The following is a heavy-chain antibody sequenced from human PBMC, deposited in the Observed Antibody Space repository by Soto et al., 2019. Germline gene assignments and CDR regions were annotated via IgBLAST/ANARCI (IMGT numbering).Heavy chain of an antibody. CDR2: IYHTGST. Sequence: PSETLSLTCTVSGDSVSSATYCWSWIRQPPGKALEWIAYIYHTGSTSYNPSLKSRVTISRDTSRNQFSLKLTSVTASDTAVYYCARLQYTVVTAIDAWGQGTMVTVSS. J-gene: IGHJ3*01. CDR1: GDSVSSATYC. CDR3: ARLQYTVVTAIDA. D-gene: IGHD4-17*01. V-gene: IGHV4-61*01.